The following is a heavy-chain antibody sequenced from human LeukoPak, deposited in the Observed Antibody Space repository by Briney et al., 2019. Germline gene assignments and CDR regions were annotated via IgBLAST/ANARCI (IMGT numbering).Heavy chain of an antibody. CDR3: ARHGRGGSFRDDAFDI. CDR2: IYYSGST. Sequence: PSXTLSLTCTVSGGSISSSSYYWGRIRQPPGKGLEWIGSIYYSGSTYYNPSLKSRVTISVDTSKNQFSLKLSSVTAADTAVYYCARHGRGGSFRDDAFDIWGQGTMVTVSS. CDR1: GGSISSSSYY. J-gene: IGHJ3*02. V-gene: IGHV4-39*01. D-gene: IGHD2-15*01.